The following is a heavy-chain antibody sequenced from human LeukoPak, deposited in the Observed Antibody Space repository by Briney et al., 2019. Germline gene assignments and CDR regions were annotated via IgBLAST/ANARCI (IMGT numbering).Heavy chain of an antibody. CDR1: GFTFSSYA. CDR3: AREYYYDSSGYYSDY. CDR2: ISGSGGST. Sequence: GGSLRLYCAASGFTFSSYAMSWVRQAPGKGLEWVSAISGSGGSTYYADSVKGRFTISRDNSKNTLYLQMNSLRAEDTAVYYCAREYYYDSSGYYSDYWGQGTLVTVSS. D-gene: IGHD3-22*01. J-gene: IGHJ4*02. V-gene: IGHV3-23*01.